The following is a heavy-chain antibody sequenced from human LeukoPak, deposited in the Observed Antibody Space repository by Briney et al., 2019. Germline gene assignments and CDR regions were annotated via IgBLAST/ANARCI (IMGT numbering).Heavy chain of an antibody. CDR3: ARPYCSGGSCYSFSFDY. Sequence: GESLKTSCKGSGYSFTSYWIGWVRQMPGKGLEWMGIIYPGDSDTRYSPSFQGQVTISADKSISTAYLQWSSLKASDTAMYYCARPYCSGGSCYSFSFDYWGQGTLVTVSS. CDR1: GYSFTSYW. J-gene: IGHJ4*02. D-gene: IGHD2-15*01. CDR2: IYPGDSDT. V-gene: IGHV5-51*01.